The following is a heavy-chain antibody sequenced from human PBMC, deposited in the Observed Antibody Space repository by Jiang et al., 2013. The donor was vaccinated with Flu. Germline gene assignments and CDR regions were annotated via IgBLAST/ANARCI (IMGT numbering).Heavy chain of an antibody. V-gene: IGHV3-23*01. Sequence: LVQPGGSLRLSCAASGFIFGDYAMTWVRQAPGKGLEWVSGISGSGGSTYYADSVKGRFTISRDNSKNTLYLQMNSLRAEDTAVYYCAKDLKNYDILTGFDYWGQGTLVTVSS. J-gene: IGHJ4*02. CDR3: AKDLKNYDILTGFDY. D-gene: IGHD3-9*01. CDR2: ISGSGGST. CDR1: GFIFGDYA.